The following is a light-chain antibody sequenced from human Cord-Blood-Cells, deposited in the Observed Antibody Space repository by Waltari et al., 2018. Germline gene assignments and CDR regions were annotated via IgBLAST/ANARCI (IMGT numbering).Light chain of an antibody. CDR1: QDISNY. CDR2: DAS. CDR3: QQYYSTPMYT. Sequence: DIQMTQSPSSLSASVGDRVTITCQASQDISNYLNWYQQKPGKAPKLLIYDASNLETGVPSRFSGSGSGTDFTFTISSLQAEDVAVYYCQQYYSTPMYTFGQGTKLEIK. J-gene: IGKJ2*01. V-gene: IGKV1-33*01.